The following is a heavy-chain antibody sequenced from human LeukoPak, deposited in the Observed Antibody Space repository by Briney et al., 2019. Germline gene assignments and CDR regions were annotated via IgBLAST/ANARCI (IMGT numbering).Heavy chain of an antibody. Sequence: SETLFLTCTVSGGSISSSSYYWGWIRQPPGKGLEWIGSIYYSGSTYYNPSLKSRVTISVDTSKNQFSLKLSSVTAADTAVYYCARHFKQLPDFDYWGQGTLVTASS. CDR3: ARHFKQLPDFDY. D-gene: IGHD1-1*01. V-gene: IGHV4-39*01. J-gene: IGHJ4*02. CDR1: GGSISSSSYY. CDR2: IYYSGST.